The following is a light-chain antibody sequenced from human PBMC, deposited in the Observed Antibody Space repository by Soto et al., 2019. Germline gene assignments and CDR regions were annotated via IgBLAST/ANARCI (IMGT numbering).Light chain of an antibody. J-gene: IGLJ3*02. CDR3: QSYDSSLFWV. V-gene: IGLV1-40*01. CDR1: SSNIGAGYD. Sequence: QPVLTQPPSVSGAPGQRVTISCTGSSSNIGAGYDVHWYQQLPGTAPKLLIYGNNNRPSGVPDRFSGSKSGTSATLAITGLQAEDEADYYCQSYDSSLFWVFGGGTKLTVL. CDR2: GNN.